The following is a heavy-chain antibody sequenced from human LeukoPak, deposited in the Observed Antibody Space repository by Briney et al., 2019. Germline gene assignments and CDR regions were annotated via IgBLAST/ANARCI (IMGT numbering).Heavy chain of an antibody. CDR1: GGSISSSSYY. V-gene: IGHV4-39*07. CDR3: ARSVSLYYFDY. CDR2: IYYSGST. J-gene: IGHJ4*02. D-gene: IGHD3-22*01. Sequence: SETLPLTCTVSGGSISSSSYYWGWIRQPPGKGLEWIGCIYYSGSTYYNPSLKSRVTISVDTSKNQFSLKLSSGTAADTAVYYCARSVSLYYFDYWGQGTLVTVSS.